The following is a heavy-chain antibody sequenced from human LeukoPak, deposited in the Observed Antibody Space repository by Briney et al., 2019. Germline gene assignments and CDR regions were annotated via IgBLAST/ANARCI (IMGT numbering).Heavy chain of an antibody. CDR1: GFTFDDYA. D-gene: IGHD3-9*01. CDR3: AKGLNFDILTGCYFDY. Sequence: GGSLRLSCAASGFTFDDYAMHWVRQAPGKGLEWVSGISWNSGSIGYADSVKGRFTISRDNAKNSLYLQMNSLRAEDTALYYCAKGLNFDILTGCYFDYWGQGTLVTVSS. V-gene: IGHV3-9*01. J-gene: IGHJ4*02. CDR2: ISWNSGSI.